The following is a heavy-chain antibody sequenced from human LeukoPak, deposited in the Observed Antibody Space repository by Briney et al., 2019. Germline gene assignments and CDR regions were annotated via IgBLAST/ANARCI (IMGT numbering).Heavy chain of an antibody. CDR1: GGTFSSYA. J-gene: IGHJ6*02. D-gene: IGHD3-3*01. CDR2: IIPILGTA. CDR3: AKDARGITIFGVVIIPPQVPYYYGMDV. Sequence: GSSVKVSCKASGGTFSSYAISWVRQAPGQGLEWMGGIIPILGTANHAQKFQGRVTITADESTSTAYMELSSLRSEDTAVYYCAKDARGITIFGVVIIPPQVPYYYGMDVWGQGTTVTVSS. V-gene: IGHV1-69*01.